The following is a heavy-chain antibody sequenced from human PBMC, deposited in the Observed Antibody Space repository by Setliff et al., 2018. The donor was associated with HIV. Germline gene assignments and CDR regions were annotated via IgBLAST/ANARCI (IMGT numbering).Heavy chain of an antibody. CDR1: GASISGPNW. CDR2: VYDTGST. Sequence: SETLSLTCAVSGASISGPNWWHWVRQPPGKGLEWIGEVYDTGSTNYNPSLESRVTISVDKSKSQFSLKVNSVTAADTAIYYCARGGPTVAYGVDVWGQGTTVTVSS. D-gene: IGHD4-17*01. J-gene: IGHJ6*02. CDR3: ARGGPTVAYGVDV. V-gene: IGHV4-4*02.